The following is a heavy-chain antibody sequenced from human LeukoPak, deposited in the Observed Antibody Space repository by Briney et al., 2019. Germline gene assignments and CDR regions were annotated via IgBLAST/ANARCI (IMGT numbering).Heavy chain of an antibody. CDR1: GFTFGGYG. CDR2: IRSKTYGGTI. J-gene: IGHJ4*02. Sequence: PGRSLRLSCTTSGFTFGGYGLSWFRQGPGKGLQWVGFIRSKTYGGTIEYAASVKGRFTISRDDSKSIAYLQMNSLKTEDTAVYYCARAPYYDFILDYWGQGTLVTVSS. CDR3: ARAPYYDFILDY. V-gene: IGHV3-49*03. D-gene: IGHD3-3*01.